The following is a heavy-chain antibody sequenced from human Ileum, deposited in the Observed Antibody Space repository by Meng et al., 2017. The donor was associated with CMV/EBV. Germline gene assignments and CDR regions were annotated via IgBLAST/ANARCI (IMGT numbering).Heavy chain of an antibody. V-gene: IGHV3-48*04. D-gene: IGHD3-3*01. J-gene: IGHJ6*02. CDR1: GFTFSSYS. Sequence: GESLKISCAASGFTFSSYSMNWVRQAPGKGLEWVSYISSSSSTIYYADSVKGRFTISRDNAKNSLYLQMNSLRAEDTAVYYCARDGAYDFWSGYLVEYYYGMDVWGQGTTVTVSS. CDR3: ARDGAYDFWSGYLVEYYYGMDV. CDR2: ISSSSSTI.